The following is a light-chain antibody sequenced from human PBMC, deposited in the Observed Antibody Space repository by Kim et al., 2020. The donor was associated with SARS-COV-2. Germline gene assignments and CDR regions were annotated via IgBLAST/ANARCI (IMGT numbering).Light chain of an antibody. CDR3: QQYNNWVT. Sequence: EIVMTQSPATLSVSPGERATLSCRASQSVSSNLAWYQQKPGQAPRLLIYGASTRATGIPARFSGSGSGTEFTLTISSLQSEDSAVYYCQQYNNWVTFGGGTKVDIK. V-gene: IGKV3-15*01. J-gene: IGKJ4*01. CDR2: GAS. CDR1: QSVSSN.